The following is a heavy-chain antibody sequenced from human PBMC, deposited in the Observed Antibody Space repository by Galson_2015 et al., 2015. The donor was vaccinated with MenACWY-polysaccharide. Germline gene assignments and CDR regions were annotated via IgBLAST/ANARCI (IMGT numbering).Heavy chain of an antibody. CDR2: INSDGSST. CDR1: GFTFSSYW. CDR3: ARDRPPNGDQDAFDI. D-gene: IGHD4-17*01. Sequence: SLRLSCAASGFTFSSYWMHWVRQAPGKGLVWVSRINSDGSSTSYADSVKGRFTISRDNAKNTLYLQMNSLRAEDTAVYYCARDRPPNGDQDAFDIWGQGTMVTVSS. V-gene: IGHV3-74*01. J-gene: IGHJ3*02.